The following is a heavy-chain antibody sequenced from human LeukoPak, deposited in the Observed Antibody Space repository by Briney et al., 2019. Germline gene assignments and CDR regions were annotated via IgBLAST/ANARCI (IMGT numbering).Heavy chain of an antibody. CDR2: ISSTSTVI. Sequence: GGSLRLSCAASGSTFSSHTMNWVRQAPGKGLEWVSYISSTSTVIYYADSVKGRFTISRDNAKNSLYLQMNSLRAEDTAVYYCARNLPAADYWGRGTLVTVSS. J-gene: IGHJ4*02. D-gene: IGHD2-2*01. CDR3: ARNLPAADY. V-gene: IGHV3-48*04. CDR1: GSTFSSHT.